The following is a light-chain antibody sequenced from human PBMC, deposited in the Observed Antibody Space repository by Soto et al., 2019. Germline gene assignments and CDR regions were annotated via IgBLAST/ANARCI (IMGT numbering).Light chain of an antibody. CDR2: AAA. V-gene: IGKV1-8*01. CDR3: QQYYSYPRA. Sequence: AIRMTQSPSSLSASTGDRVTISCRASQGISSYLAWYQKKPGKAPKLLIYAAATLQSGVPSRFSGSGSGTDFTLTFSCLQSEDFATDYCQQYYSYPRAFGQGTKVEIK. CDR1: QGISSY. J-gene: IGKJ1*01.